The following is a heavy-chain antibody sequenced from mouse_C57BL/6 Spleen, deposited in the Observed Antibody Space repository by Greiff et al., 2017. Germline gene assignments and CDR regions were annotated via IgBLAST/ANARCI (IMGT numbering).Heavy chain of an antibody. CDR3: ARDLYYGSSYWYFDV. CDR1: GYTFTDYY. Sequence: VQLQQSGPELVKPGASVKISCKASGYTFTDYYMNWVKQSHGKSLEWIGDINPNNGGTSYNQKFKGKATLTVDKSSSTAYMELRSLTSEDSAVYYCARDLYYGSSYWYFDVWGTGTTVTVSS. CDR2: INPNNGGT. D-gene: IGHD1-1*01. J-gene: IGHJ1*03. V-gene: IGHV1-26*01.